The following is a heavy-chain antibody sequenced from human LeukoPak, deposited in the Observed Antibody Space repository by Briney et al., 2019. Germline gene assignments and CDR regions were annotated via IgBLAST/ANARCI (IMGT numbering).Heavy chain of an antibody. CDR3: ARAFGGYCSSTSCHGPQYYFDY. Sequence: PSQTLSLTCAVSGGSISSGGYSWSWIRQPPGKGLEWIGYIYHSGSTYYNPSLKSRVTISVDRSKNQFSLKLSSVTAADTAVYYCARAFGGYCSSTSCHGPQYYFDYWGQGTLVTVSS. D-gene: IGHD2-2*01. CDR1: GGSISSGGYS. J-gene: IGHJ4*02. V-gene: IGHV4-30-2*01. CDR2: IYHSGST.